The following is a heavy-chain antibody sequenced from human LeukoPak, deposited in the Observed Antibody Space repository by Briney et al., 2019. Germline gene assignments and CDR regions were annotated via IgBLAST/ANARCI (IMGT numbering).Heavy chain of an antibody. V-gene: IGHV3-21*01. CDR1: GFMFSSYS. J-gene: IGHJ4*02. Sequence: AGSLRLSCAASGFMFSSYSMNWVRQAPGKGLEWVSSISTTSRYKYYADSVEGRFTISRDNAKNSVYLQMNSLRAEDTAVYYCARGTSDYDHDYWGQGTLVTVSS. CDR3: ARGTSDYDHDY. D-gene: IGHD5-12*01. CDR2: ISTTSRYK.